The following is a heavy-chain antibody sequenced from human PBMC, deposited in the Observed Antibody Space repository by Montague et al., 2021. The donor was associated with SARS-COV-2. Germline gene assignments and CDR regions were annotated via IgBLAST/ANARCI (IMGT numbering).Heavy chain of an antibody. CDR3: ARGLPVTTLFYYVGMDV. CDR2: INHYGST. CDR1: GGSFSGNY. Sequence: SETLSLTCAVSGGSFSGNYWSWIRQPPGKGLELIWKINHYGSTXXXPSXXXRVPMSVDTSKNQFSLKLSSVTAPDTAVYYCARGLPVTTLFYYVGMDVWGQGTTVTVSS. D-gene: IGHD4-11*01. V-gene: IGHV4-34*01. J-gene: IGHJ6*02.